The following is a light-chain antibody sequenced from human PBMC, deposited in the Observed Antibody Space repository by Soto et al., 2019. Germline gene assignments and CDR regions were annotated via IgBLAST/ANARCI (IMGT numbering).Light chain of an antibody. Sequence: EIVLTQSPATLSLSPGERATLSCRASQSVSSYFAWYQQKPGQAPRLLIYDASNRATGIPARFSGSGSGTDFTIPISSLEPEDFAVYYCQQRSDWPLTFGQGTKVEIK. CDR3: QQRSDWPLT. CDR2: DAS. CDR1: QSVSSY. V-gene: IGKV3-11*01. J-gene: IGKJ1*01.